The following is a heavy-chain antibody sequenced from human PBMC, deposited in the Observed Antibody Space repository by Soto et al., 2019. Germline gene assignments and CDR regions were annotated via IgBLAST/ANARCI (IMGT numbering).Heavy chain of an antibody. CDR3: AREGAARFDP. V-gene: IGHV4-34*01. Sequence: SETLSLTCAVYGGSFSGYYWSWIRQPPGKGLEWIGEINHSGSTNYNPSLKSRVTISVDTSKNQFSLKLSSVTAADTAVYYCAREGAARFDPWGQGTLVTV. CDR1: GGSFSGYY. CDR2: INHSGST. D-gene: IGHD6-6*01. J-gene: IGHJ5*02.